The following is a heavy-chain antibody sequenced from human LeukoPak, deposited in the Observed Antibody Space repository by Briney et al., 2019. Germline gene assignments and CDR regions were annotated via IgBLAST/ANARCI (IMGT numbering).Heavy chain of an antibody. CDR2: ISGDGGST. CDR1: GLTFDDYA. J-gene: IGHJ4*02. Sequence: GGSLRLSCAASGLTFDDYAMHWVRQPPGKGLEWVSLISGDGGSTYYADSVKGRFTISRGNSKNSLYLQMNSLRTEDTALYYCAKVFSGNYGLSDYWGQGTLVTVSS. V-gene: IGHV3-43*02. CDR3: AKVFSGNYGLSDY. D-gene: IGHD1-26*01.